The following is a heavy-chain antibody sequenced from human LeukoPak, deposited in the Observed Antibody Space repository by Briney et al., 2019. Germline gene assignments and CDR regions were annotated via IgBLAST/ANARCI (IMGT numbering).Heavy chain of an antibody. CDR3: AKDNWRYYGSGSYFDY. D-gene: IGHD3-10*01. CDR1: GFTFSSYE. J-gene: IGHJ4*02. V-gene: IGHV3-48*03. CDR2: ISSGSTI. Sequence: PGGSLRLSCAASGFTFSSYEMNWVRQAPGKGLEWVSYISSGSTIYYADSVKGRFTISRDNSKNTLYLQMNSLRAEDTAVYYCAKDNWRYYGSGSYFDYWGQGTLVTVSS.